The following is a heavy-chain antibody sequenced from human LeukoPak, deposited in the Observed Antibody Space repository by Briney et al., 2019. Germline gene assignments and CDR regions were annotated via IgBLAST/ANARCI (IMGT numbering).Heavy chain of an antibody. Sequence: AASVKVSCKASGYTFTGYYTHWVRQAPGQGLEWMGWINPNSGGTNYAQKFQGRVTMTRDTSISTAYMELSRLRSDDTAVYYCARAWAAAGTNNWFDPWGQGTLVTVSS. J-gene: IGHJ5*02. CDR2: INPNSGGT. CDR1: GYTFTGYY. V-gene: IGHV1-2*02. CDR3: ARAWAAAGTNNWFDP. D-gene: IGHD6-13*01.